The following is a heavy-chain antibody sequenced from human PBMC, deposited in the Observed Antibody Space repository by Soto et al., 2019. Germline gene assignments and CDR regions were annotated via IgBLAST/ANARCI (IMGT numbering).Heavy chain of an antibody. CDR1: GDSSSSSNYF. CDR3: ARHHGDSETLYYYYGMDV. CDR2: IYYSGST. J-gene: IGHJ6*02. V-gene: IGHV4-39*01. D-gene: IGHD1-26*01. Sequence: SETLSLTCTVSGDSSSSSNYFWGWIRQPPGKGLEWIGSIYYSGSTYYNPSLKSRVSISVDTSKNQFSLRMGSMTAADTAVYYCARHHGDSETLYYYYGMDVWGQGTTVTVSS.